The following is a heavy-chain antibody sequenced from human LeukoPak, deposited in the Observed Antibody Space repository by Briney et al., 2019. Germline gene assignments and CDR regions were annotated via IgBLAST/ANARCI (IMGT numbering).Heavy chain of an antibody. CDR1: GFTFSNAW. V-gene: IGHV3-15*01. D-gene: IGHD4-17*01. Sequence: GGSLRLSCAASGFTFSNAWMSWVRQAPGKGLEWVGRIKSKTDGGTTDYAAPVKGRFTISRDDSKNTLYLHMNSLKTEDTAVYYCTTDGQTTGDAFDIWGQGTMVTVSS. CDR2: IKSKTDGGTT. J-gene: IGHJ3*02. CDR3: TTDGQTTGDAFDI.